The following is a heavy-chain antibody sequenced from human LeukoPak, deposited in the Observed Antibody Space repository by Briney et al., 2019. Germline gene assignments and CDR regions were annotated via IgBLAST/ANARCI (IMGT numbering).Heavy chain of an antibody. Sequence: ASVKVSCKASGYTFTGYYMHWVRQAPGQGLEWMGWINPNSGGTNYAQKFQGRVTMTRDTSISTAYMELSRLRSDDTAVYYCARDSPPYSGSYSDYWGQGTLVTVSS. CDR1: GYTFTGYY. D-gene: IGHD3-10*01. CDR3: ARDSPPYSGSYSDY. J-gene: IGHJ4*02. CDR2: INPNSGGT. V-gene: IGHV1-2*02.